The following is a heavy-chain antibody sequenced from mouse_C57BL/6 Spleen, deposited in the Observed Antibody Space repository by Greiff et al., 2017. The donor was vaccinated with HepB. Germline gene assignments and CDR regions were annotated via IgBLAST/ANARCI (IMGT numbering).Heavy chain of an antibody. Sequence: VKLQESGPGLVQPSQSLSITCTVSGFSLTSYGVHWVRQSPGKGLEWLGVIWSGGSTDYNAAFISRLSISKDNSKSQVFFKMNSLQADDTAIYYCATNSDYAMDYWGQGTSVTVSS. CDR1: GFSLTSYG. D-gene: IGHD4-1*02. V-gene: IGHV2-2*01. CDR3: ATNSDYAMDY. CDR2: IWSGGST. J-gene: IGHJ4*01.